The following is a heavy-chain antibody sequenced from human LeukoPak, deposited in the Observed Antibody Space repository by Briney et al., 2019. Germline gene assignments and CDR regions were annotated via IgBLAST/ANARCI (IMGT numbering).Heavy chain of an antibody. D-gene: IGHD3-10*01. CDR1: GGTFSSYA. V-gene: IGHV1-69*04. CDR2: IIPILGIA. J-gene: IGHJ4*02. Sequence: SVKVSCKASGGTFSSYAISWVRQAPGQGLEWMGRIIPILGIANYAQKFQGRVTITADKSTSTAYMELSSLRSEDTAVYYCALRVGEGDYFDYWGQGTLVTVSS. CDR3: ALRVGEGDYFDY.